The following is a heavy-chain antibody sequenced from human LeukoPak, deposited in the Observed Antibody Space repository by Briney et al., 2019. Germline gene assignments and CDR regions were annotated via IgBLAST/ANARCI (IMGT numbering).Heavy chain of an antibody. V-gene: IGHV1-24*01. CDR2: FDPEDGET. D-gene: IGHD3-22*01. J-gene: IGHJ4*02. Sequence: GASVKVSCKVSGYTLIELSMHWVRQAPGKGLEWMGGFDPEDGETIYAQKFRGRVTMTEDTSTDTAYMELSSLRSEDTAVYYCATRAPRLGNFDYWGQGTLVTVSS. CDR3: ATRAPRLGNFDY. CDR1: GYTLIELS.